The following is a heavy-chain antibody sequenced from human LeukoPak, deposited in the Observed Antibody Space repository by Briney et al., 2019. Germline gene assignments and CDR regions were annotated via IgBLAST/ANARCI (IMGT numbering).Heavy chain of an antibody. J-gene: IGHJ4*01. Sequence: PGGSLGISCAPSGFTVSYYGIHWVRQAPGKGLEWVAVISYDGSDKYYADSVKGRFTISRDNSKNTLYLQMNSLRAEDTAVYHCEKDITRYGGNAVGYWGPGTLVTVSS. CDR3: EKDITRYGGNAVGY. CDR2: ISYDGSDK. V-gene: IGHV3-30*18. D-gene: IGHD4-23*01. CDR1: GFTVSYYG.